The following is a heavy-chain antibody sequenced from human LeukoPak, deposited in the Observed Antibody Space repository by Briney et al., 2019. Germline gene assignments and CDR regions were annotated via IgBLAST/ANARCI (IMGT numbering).Heavy chain of an antibody. V-gene: IGHV4-59*01. D-gene: IGHD2-15*01. CDR2: IYNSGST. J-gene: IGHJ1*01. Sequence: SETLSLTCTVSGGSISSYYWSWIRQPPGKGLEWIGNIYNSGSTNYNPSLRSRVTISVDTSKNQFSLKLSSVTAADTAVYYCARVLGYCSGGGCSEYFQHWGQGTLVTVSS. CDR1: GGSISSYY. CDR3: ARVLGYCSGGGCSEYFQH.